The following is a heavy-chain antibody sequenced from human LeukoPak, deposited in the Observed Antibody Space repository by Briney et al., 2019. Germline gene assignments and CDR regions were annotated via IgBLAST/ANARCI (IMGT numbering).Heavy chain of an antibody. CDR1: GYTFTSNG. CDR3: ARGANRLDCTPFDY. CDR2: ISPSNGNT. D-gene: IGHD3/OR15-3a*01. V-gene: IGHV1-18*01. J-gene: IGHJ4*02. Sequence: ASVKVSCKASGYTFTSNGINWVRQAPGQGLEWMGWISPSNGNTNYAQKLQGRVTMTTDTSTTTAYMELRSLRSDDTAVYYCARGANRLDCTPFDYWGQGSLVTVSS.